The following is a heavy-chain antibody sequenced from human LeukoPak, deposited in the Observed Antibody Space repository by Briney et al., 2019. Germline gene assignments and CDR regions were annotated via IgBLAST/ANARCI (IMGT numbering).Heavy chain of an antibody. V-gene: IGHV3-53*01. CDR1: GFTVSSNF. Sequence: GGSLRLSCAASGFTVSSNFMNWVRQAPGKGLEWGSVIYTGGSTYYADSVKGRFTISRDNSKNTLYLQMNSLRAEDTAVYYCARSPAAGSAAAFDYWGQGTLVTVSS. CDR3: ARSPAAGSAAAFDY. D-gene: IGHD6-13*01. J-gene: IGHJ4*02. CDR2: IYTGGST.